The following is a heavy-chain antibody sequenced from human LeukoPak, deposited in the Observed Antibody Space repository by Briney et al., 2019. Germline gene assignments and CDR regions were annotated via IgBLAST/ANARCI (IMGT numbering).Heavy chain of an antibody. CDR3: ARLGRDGYNPRYNWFDP. J-gene: IGHJ5*02. CDR1: GGSISSSDW. V-gene: IGHV4-4*02. Sequence: SGTLSLTCAVSGGSISSSDWWSWVRQPPGKGLEWIGEIYHSGTTNYNPSLKSRVTISADTSKNQFSLKLSSLTAADTAVYYCARLGRDGYNPRYNWFDPWGQGTPVTVSS. CDR2: IYHSGTT. D-gene: IGHD5-24*01.